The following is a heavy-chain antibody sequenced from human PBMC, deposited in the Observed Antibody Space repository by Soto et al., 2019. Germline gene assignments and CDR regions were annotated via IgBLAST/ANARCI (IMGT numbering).Heavy chain of an antibody. CDR2: INPNSGAT. J-gene: IGHJ5*02. CDR1: GYTFTGYF. CDR3: ARGGGTILAPLP. V-gene: IGHV1-2*02. D-gene: IGHD3-3*01. Sequence: QVQLVQSGAEVKKPGASVKVSCKASGYTFTGYFMHWVRQAPGQGLEWMGWINPNSGATEYAPKFQGRVSLTRDTSISTAYMEMTMLRSDDTAVYYCARGGGTILAPLPWGQGTLVTVSS.